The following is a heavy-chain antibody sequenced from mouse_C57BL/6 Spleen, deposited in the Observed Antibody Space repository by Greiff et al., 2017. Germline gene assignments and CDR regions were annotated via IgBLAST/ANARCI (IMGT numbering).Heavy chain of an antibody. CDR2: ISYDGSN. CDR3: ARVGREEYFDV. CDR1: GYSITSGYY. V-gene: IGHV3-6*01. Sequence: EVQVVESGPGLVKPSQSLSLTCSVTGYSITSGYYWNWIRQFPGNKLEWMGYISYDGSNNYNPSLKNRISITRDTSKNQFFLKLNSVTTEDTATYYCARVGREEYFDVWGTGTTVTVSS. J-gene: IGHJ1*03. D-gene: IGHD4-1*01.